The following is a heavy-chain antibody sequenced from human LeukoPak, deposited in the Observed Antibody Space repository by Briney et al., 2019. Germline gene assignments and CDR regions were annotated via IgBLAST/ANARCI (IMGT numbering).Heavy chain of an antibody. J-gene: IGHJ3*02. D-gene: IGHD3-22*01. Sequence: GGSLRLSCAASGFTFSSYAMSWVRQAPGKGLEWVSAISGSGGSTYYADSVKGRFTISRDNSKNTLYLQMNSLRAEDTAVYNCAKDHLPYYDSNAFGIWGQGTMVTVSS. CDR1: GFTFSSYA. CDR3: AKDHLPYYDSNAFGI. V-gene: IGHV3-23*01. CDR2: ISGSGGST.